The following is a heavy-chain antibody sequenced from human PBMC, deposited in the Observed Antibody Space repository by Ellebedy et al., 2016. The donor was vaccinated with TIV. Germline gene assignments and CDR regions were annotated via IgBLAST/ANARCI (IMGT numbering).Heavy chain of an antibody. J-gene: IGHJ4*02. D-gene: IGHD5-12*01. CDR2: INPNNGGT. V-gene: IGHV1-2*02. CDR1: GYSFIGYY. Sequence: ASVKVSXXASGYSFIGYYMHWVRQAPGQGLEWMGWINPNNGGTNSAQKFQGRVTMTRDASISTADMELSRLRSDDTAVYYCVTRGYSGYDYFDYWGQGTLVTVSS. CDR3: VTRGYSGYDYFDY.